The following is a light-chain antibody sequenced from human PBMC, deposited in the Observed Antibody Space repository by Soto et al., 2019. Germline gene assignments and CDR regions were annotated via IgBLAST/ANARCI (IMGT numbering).Light chain of an antibody. CDR1: SSNIGAGYD. J-gene: IGLJ2*01. V-gene: IGLV1-40*01. CDR3: QSYDNSLSGVL. CDR2: GQN. Sequence: QSVLTQPPSVSGAPGQRVTISCTGSSSNIGAGYDVQWYQQLPGTAPKLLMYGQNNRPSGDPDRFSGSKSATSASLAITGLQAEDEADYYCQSYDNSLSGVLFGGGTKVTVL.